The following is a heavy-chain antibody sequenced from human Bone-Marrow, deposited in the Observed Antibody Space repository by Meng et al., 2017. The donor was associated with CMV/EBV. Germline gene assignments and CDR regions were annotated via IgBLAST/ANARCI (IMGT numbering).Heavy chain of an antibody. D-gene: IGHD2-15*01. CDR3: ARDQGWRSIVVVVAANAWFDP. Sequence: SSSYWGWIRQPPGKGLEWIGSIYYSGSTYYNPSLKSRVTISVDTSKNQFSLKLSSVTAADTAVYYCARDQGWRSIVVVVAANAWFDPWGQGTLVTVS. V-gene: IGHV4-39*07. CDR2: IYYSGST. CDR1: SSSY. J-gene: IGHJ5*02.